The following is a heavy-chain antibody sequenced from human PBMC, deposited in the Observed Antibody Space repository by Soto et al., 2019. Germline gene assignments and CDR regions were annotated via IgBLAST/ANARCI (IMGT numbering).Heavy chain of an antibody. V-gene: IGHV3-48*03. Sequence: GGSLSLSCAASGFTSSTYEMNWVRQAPGKGLEWVAYINTSGKIIYYADSVKGRFTISRDSAKNSLYLQINSLRPEDTAVYYCARDLTNIGRTWYGTDNYYYGMDVWGQGTTVTVSS. J-gene: IGHJ6*02. CDR2: INTSGKII. CDR1: GFTSSTYE. D-gene: IGHD2-15*01. CDR3: ARDLTNIGRTWYGTDNYYYGMDV.